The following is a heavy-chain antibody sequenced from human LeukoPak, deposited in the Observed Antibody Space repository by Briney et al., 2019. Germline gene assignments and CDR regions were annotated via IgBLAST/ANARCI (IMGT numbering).Heavy chain of an antibody. CDR3: ARDRIQLPY. CDR2: IKEDGSEK. CDR1: GFTFSSYW. D-gene: IGHD5-18*01. V-gene: IGHV3-7*01. Sequence: GGSLRLSCAVSGFTFSSYWMSWVRQAPGKGLEWVANIKEDGSEKYYVDSVKGRFTISRDNAKNSLYLQMNSLRAEDTAVYYCARDRIQLPYWGQGTLVTVSS. J-gene: IGHJ4*02.